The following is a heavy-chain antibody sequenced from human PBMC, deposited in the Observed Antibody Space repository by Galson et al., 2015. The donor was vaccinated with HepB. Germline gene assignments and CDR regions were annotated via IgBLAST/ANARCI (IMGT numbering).Heavy chain of an antibody. CDR1: GFTFSSYW. D-gene: IGHD6-19*01. V-gene: IGHV3-74*01. Sequence: LRLSCAASGFTFSSYWMHWVRQAPGKGLVWVSRINSDGSSTSYADSVKGRFTISRDNAKNTLYLQMNSLRAEDTAVYYCARGYSSGWSPRYYYYYGMDVWGQGTTVTVSS. CDR3: ARGYSSGWSPRYYYYYGMDV. J-gene: IGHJ6*02. CDR2: INSDGSST.